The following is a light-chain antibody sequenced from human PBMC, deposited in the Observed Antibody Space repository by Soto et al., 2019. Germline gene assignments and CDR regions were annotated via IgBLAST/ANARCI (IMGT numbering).Light chain of an antibody. CDR2: EVS. Sequence: QSVLTQPPSVSGSPGQSVTISCTGTSTDFVSYNRVSWYQQPPGTAPKLMIYEVSKRPSGVPDRFSGSKSGNTASLTISGLQAADEADYYCSLYKSENAYVFGTGTKVTVL. J-gene: IGLJ1*01. CDR1: STDFVSYNR. V-gene: IGLV2-18*01. CDR3: SLYKSENAYV.